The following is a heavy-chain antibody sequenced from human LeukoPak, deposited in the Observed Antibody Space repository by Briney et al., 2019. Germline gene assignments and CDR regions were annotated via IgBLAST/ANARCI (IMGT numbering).Heavy chain of an antibody. CDR2: ISYDGSNK. CDR3: ARGGGPSTTYFDY. Sequence: GGSLRLSCAASGFTFSSYAMHWVRQAPGKGLEWVAVISYDGSNKYYADSVKGRFTISRDNSKNTLYQQMNSLRAEDTAVYYCARGGGPSTTYFDYWGQGTLVTVSS. D-gene: IGHD2/OR15-2a*01. V-gene: IGHV3-30-3*01. CDR1: GFTFSSYA. J-gene: IGHJ4*02.